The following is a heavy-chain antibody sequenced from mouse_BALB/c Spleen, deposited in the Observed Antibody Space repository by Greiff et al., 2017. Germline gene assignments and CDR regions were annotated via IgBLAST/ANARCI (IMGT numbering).Heavy chain of an antibody. J-gene: IGHJ4*01. CDR2: IDPETGGT. Sequence: VKLVESGAELVRPGASVTLSCKASGYTFTDYEMHWVKQTPVHGLEWIGAIDPETGGTAYNQKFKGKATLTADKSSSTAYMELRSLTSEDSAVYYCTGGYYYGPMDYWGQGTSVTVSS. D-gene: IGHD1-1*01. CDR1: GYTFTDYE. CDR3: TGGYYYGPMDY. V-gene: IGHV1-15*01.